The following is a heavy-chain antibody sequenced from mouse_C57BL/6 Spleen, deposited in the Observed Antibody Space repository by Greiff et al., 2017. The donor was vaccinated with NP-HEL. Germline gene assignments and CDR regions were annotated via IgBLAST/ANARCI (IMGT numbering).Heavy chain of an antibody. Sequence: EADGGLVQPKGSLKLSCAASGFSFNTYALNWVRQAPGKGLEWVARIRSKSNNYATYFADSVKDGFTISSDDSESMLYLQMNNLKTEDTAMYYCVKETAQASAWFAYWGQGTLVTVSA. CDR1: GFSFNTYA. J-gene: IGHJ3*01. D-gene: IGHD3-2*02. CDR2: IRSKSNNYAT. CDR3: VKETAQASAWFAY. V-gene: IGHV10-1*01.